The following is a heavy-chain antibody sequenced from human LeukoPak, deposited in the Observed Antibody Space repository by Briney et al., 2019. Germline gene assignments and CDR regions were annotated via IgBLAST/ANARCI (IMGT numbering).Heavy chain of an antibody. CDR3: ARQATGWSWWFDP. CDR1: GGSIRSYY. V-gene: IGHV4-59*05. J-gene: IGHJ5*02. D-gene: IGHD2-15*01. CDR2: IYYSGST. Sequence: SETLSLTCTVSGGSIRSYYWSWMRQPPGKGLEWIGSIYYSGSTYYNPSLKSRVTISVDTSKNQFSLKLSSVTAADTAVYYCARQATGWSWWFDPWGQGTLVTVSS.